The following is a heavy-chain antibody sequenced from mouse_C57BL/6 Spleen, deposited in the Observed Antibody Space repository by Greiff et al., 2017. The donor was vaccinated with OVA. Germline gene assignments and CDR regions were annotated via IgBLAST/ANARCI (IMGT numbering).Heavy chain of an antibody. Sequence: EVHLVESGPELVKPGASVKIPCKASGYTFTDYNMDWVKQSHGKSLEWIGDINPNNGGTIYNQKFKGKATLTVDKSSSTAYMELRSLTSEDTAVYYCARYDGFPFAYWGQGTLVTVSA. J-gene: IGHJ3*01. V-gene: IGHV1-18*01. CDR2: INPNNGGT. CDR3: ARYDGFPFAY. D-gene: IGHD2-2*01. CDR1: GYTFTDYN.